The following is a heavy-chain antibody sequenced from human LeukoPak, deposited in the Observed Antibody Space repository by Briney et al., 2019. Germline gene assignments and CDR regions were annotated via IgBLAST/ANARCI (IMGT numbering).Heavy chain of an antibody. V-gene: IGHV1-69*05. D-gene: IGHD5-18*01. Sequence: SVKVSCKASGGTFSSYAISWVRQAPGQGLEWMGGIIPIFGTANYAQKFQGRVTMTRDTSTSTVYMELSSLRSEDTAVYYRARGNSHLDYWGQGTLVTVSS. CDR1: GGTFSSYA. CDR3: ARGNSHLDY. J-gene: IGHJ4*02. CDR2: IIPIFGTA.